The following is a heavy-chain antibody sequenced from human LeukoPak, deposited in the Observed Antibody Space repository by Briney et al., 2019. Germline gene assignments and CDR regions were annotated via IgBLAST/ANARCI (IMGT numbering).Heavy chain of an antibody. J-gene: IGHJ4*02. Sequence: KPSETLSLTCAVYGGSFSGYYWSWIRQPPGKGLEWIGEINHSGSTNYNPSLKSRVTISVDTSKNQFSLKLSSVTAADTAVYYCARIPYGGFDYWGLGTLVTVSS. D-gene: IGHD4-23*01. V-gene: IGHV4-34*01. CDR1: GGSFSGYY. CDR2: INHSGST. CDR3: ARIPYGGFDY.